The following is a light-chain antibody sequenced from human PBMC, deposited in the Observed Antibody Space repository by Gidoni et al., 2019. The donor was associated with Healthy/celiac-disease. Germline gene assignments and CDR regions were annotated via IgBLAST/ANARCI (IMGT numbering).Light chain of an antibody. Sequence: QSALTQPRSVSGSPGQSVTISCTGTTSDVGGYDFASWYQQHPGKAPKLMIYDVNRRPSGVPDRFSGSKSGNTSSLTISGLQAEDEADYFCCSYGGGYTWVFGGGTKLTVL. J-gene: IGLJ3*02. V-gene: IGLV2-11*01. CDR2: DVN. CDR3: CSYGGGYTWV. CDR1: TSDVGGYDF.